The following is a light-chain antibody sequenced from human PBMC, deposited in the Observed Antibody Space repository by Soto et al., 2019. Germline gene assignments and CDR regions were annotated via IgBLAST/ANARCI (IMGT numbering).Light chain of an antibody. V-gene: IGLV1-47*01. CDR1: PSNIGQNY. CDR3: QAWDSSTAV. J-gene: IGLJ1*01. CDR2: RNN. Sequence: QSVLTQPPSASGTPGQRVTISCSGTPSNIGQNYVYWYQQFPGAAPKLIIYRNNQRSSGVPNRFSGSRSDTSASLAISGLRSEDEADYYCQAWDSSTAVFGTGTKVTVL.